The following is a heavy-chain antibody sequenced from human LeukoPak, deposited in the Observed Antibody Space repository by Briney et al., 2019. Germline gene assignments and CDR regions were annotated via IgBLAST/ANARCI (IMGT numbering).Heavy chain of an antibody. D-gene: IGHD5-18*01. CDR2: SNAGNGNT. Sequence: ASVKVSCKASGYTFTSYAMHWVRQAPGQRLEWMGWSNAGNGNTKYSQEFQGRVTITRDTSASTAYMELSRLRSDDTAVYYCARSYTASYYYYMDVWGKGTTVTVSS. V-gene: IGHV1-3*02. CDR1: GYTFTSYA. J-gene: IGHJ6*03. CDR3: ARSYTASYYYYMDV.